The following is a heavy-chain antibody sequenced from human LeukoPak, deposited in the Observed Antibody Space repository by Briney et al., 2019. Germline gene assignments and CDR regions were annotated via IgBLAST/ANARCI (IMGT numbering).Heavy chain of an antibody. CDR2: IYYSGST. D-gene: IGHD1-7*01. CDR1: GGSINSYY. CDR3: ARVPPGTSHFDY. Sequence: SETLSLTCTVSGGSINSYYWSWIRQPPGKGLEWIGYIYYSGSTKYNPSLKSRVTISVDTSKNQFSLKLSSVTAADTAVYYCARVPPGTSHFDYWGQGTLFTVSS. V-gene: IGHV4-59*01. J-gene: IGHJ4*02.